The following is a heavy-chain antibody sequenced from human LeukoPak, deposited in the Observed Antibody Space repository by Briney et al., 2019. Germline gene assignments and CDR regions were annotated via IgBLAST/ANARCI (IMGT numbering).Heavy chain of an antibody. CDR2: INWKSDNL. V-gene: IGHV3-9*01. CDR1: GFTFDDYA. J-gene: IGHJ4*02. Sequence: GGSLRLSCAASGFTFDDYAMHWVRQAPGKGLEWVSGINWKSDNLDYADSVKGRFIISRDNAKNSLFLQMNTLRAEDTGFYYCAKDVVDGGTKYFDHWGQGVLVTVSS. CDR3: AKDVVDGGTKYFDH. D-gene: IGHD3-16*01.